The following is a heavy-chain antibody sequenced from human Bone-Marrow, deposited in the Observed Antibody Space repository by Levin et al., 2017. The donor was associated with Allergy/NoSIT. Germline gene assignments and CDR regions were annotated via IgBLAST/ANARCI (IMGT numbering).Heavy chain of an antibody. J-gene: IGHJ4*02. CDR3: ARKGEGYSYAF. V-gene: IGHV7-4-1*02. D-gene: IGHD5-18*01. CDR2: INTNTANP. CDR1: GYIFNTYA. Sequence: ASVKVSCKASGYIFNTYAMNWVRQAPGQGLEWMGWINTNTANPTYAQGFTGRFVFSLDTSVSTAYLEINSLKAEDTAVYYCARKGEGYSYAFWGQGTLITVSS.